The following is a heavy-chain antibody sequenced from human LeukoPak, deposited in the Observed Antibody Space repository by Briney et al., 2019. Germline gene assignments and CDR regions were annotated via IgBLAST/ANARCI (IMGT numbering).Heavy chain of an antibody. D-gene: IGHD3-10*01. V-gene: IGHV3-21*01. CDR1: GFTFSSYS. Sequence: TSGGSLRLSCAASGFTFSSYSMTWVRQAPGKGLEWVSSISSSSSYIYYADSVKGRFTISRDNAKNSLYLQMNSLRAEDTAVYYCARGSHGSTSYYFDYWGQGTLVTVSS. J-gene: IGHJ4*02. CDR2: ISSSSSYI. CDR3: ARGSHGSTSYYFDY.